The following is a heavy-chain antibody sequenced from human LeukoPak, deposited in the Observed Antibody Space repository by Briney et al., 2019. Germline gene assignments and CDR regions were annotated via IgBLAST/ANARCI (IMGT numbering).Heavy chain of an antibody. V-gene: IGHV3-48*03. CDR1: GFTFSSYE. J-gene: IGHJ4*02. Sequence: PGGSLRLSCAASGFTFSSYEMNWVRQAPGKRLEWVSYISSSGSTIYYADSVKGRFTISRDNAKNSLYLQMNSLRAEDTAVYYCARDRDGYNCVFDYWGQGTLVTVSS. CDR3: ARDRDGYNCVFDY. CDR2: ISSSGSTI. D-gene: IGHD5-24*01.